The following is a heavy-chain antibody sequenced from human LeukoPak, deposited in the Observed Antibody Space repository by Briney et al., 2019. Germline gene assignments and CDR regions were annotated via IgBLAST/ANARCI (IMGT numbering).Heavy chain of an antibody. CDR3: AREGAGGYDAFDI. CDR2: ISSSSSYI. Sequence: PGGSLRLSCAASGFTFSSYSMNWVRQAPGKGLEWVSSISSSSSYIYYADSVKGRFTISRDNAKNSLYLQMNSLRAEDTAVYYCAREGAGGYDAFDIWGQGTMVTVSS. CDR1: GFTFSSYS. D-gene: IGHD3-16*01. V-gene: IGHV3-21*01. J-gene: IGHJ3*02.